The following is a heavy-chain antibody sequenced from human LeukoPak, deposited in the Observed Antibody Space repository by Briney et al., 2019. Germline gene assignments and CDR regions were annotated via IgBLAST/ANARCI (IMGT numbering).Heavy chain of an antibody. CDR3: ARDSRPAHYYDSSGQDWYFDL. CDR1: GGSISSYY. V-gene: IGHV4-59*01. D-gene: IGHD3-22*01. CDR2: IYYSGTI. J-gene: IGHJ2*01. Sequence: SETLSLTCTVSGGSISSYYWSWIRQPPGKGLEWIGYIYYSGTINYNPSLKSRVTISVVTSKNQFSLKLSSVTAADTAVYYCARDSRPAHYYDSSGQDWYFDLWGRGTLVTVSS.